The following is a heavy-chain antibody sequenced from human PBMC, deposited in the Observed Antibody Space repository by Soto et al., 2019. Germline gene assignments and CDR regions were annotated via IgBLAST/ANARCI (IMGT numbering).Heavy chain of an antibody. Sequence: GGSLRLSCAASGFTFDDYAMHWVRQAPGKGLEWVSGISWNSGSIGYADSVKGRFTISRDNAKNSLYLQMNSLRAEDTALYYCAKDIEAIVVVVVATQAGGMDVWGQGTTVTVSS. CDR1: GFTFDDYA. D-gene: IGHD2-15*01. CDR3: AKDIEAIVVVVVATQAGGMDV. J-gene: IGHJ6*02. V-gene: IGHV3-9*01. CDR2: ISWNSGSI.